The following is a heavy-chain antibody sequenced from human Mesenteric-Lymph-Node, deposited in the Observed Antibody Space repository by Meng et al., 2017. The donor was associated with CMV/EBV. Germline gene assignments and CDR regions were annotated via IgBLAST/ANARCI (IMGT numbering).Heavy chain of an antibody. J-gene: IGHJ4*02. V-gene: IGHV5-51*01. Sequence: GESLKISCQGSGYSFSSYWIGWVRHMPGKGLEWLGIIYPGESRIRYSPSFEGQVTISVDKSISTAFLQWSSLKASDTAIYFCARNSHCSSSRCYDQAFDYWGQGTLVTVSS. D-gene: IGHD2-2*01. CDR1: GYSFSSYW. CDR2: IYPGESRI. CDR3: ARNSHCSSSRCYDQAFDY.